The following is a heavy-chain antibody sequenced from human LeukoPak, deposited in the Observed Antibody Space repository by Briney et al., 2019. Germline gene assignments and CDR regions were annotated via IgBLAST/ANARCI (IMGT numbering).Heavy chain of an antibody. CDR3: ARGAARIVDFDN. J-gene: IGHJ4*02. CDR2: INPNSGGT. V-gene: IGHV1-2*02. Sequence: ASVKVSCKASGGTFSSYAISWVRQAPGQGLEWMGWINPNSGGTNYAQKFQGRVTMTRDTSISTAYMELSRLRSDDTAVYYCARGAARIVDFDNWGQGTLVTVSS. CDR1: GGTFSSYA. D-gene: IGHD1-26*01.